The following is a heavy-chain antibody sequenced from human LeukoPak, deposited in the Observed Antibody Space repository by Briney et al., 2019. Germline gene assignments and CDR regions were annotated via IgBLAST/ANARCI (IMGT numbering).Heavy chain of an antibody. J-gene: IGHJ4*02. CDR2: ISGSGGST. V-gene: IGHV3-23*01. CDR1: GFSFSSYA. CDR3: AKARGLGIVGAHFDY. D-gene: IGHD1-26*01. Sequence: GGSLRLSCAASGFSFSSYAMSWVRQAPGKGLEWVSAISGSGGSTYYADSVKGRFTISRDNSKSTLYLQMNSLRAEDTAVYYCAKARGLGIVGAHFDYWGQGTLVTVSS.